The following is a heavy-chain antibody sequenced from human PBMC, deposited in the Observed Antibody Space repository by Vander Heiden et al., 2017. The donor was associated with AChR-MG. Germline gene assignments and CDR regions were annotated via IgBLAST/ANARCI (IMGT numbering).Heavy chain of an antibody. CDR1: GFTFRDYH. CDR2: ISSSGSTI. J-gene: IGHJ5*02. Sequence: QVQLVESGGGLVKPGGSLRLSCPASGFTFRDYHMGWIRQSPEKGLEWVSHISSSGSTIYYADSVKGRFTTSRDNAKNSLYLEMNSLRAEDTAVYYCARDGRQGRPDRWGQGTLVTVSS. CDR3: ARDGRQGRPDR. V-gene: IGHV3-11*01.